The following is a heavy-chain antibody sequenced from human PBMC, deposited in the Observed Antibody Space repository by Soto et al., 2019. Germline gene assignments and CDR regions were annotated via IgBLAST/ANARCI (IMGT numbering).Heavy chain of an antibody. J-gene: IGHJ6*02. CDR3: ARTNYYYDSSGYYNHHPTPKYYYYYYGMDV. Sequence: QVQLVQSGAEVKKPGSSVKVSCKASGGTFSSYAISWVRQAPGQGLEWMGGIIPIFGTANYVQKFQGRVTITADESTSTAYMELSSLRSEDTAVYYCARTNYYYDSSGYYNHHPTPKYYYYYYGMDVWGQGTTVTVSS. V-gene: IGHV1-69*01. D-gene: IGHD3-22*01. CDR1: GGTFSSYA. CDR2: IIPIFGTA.